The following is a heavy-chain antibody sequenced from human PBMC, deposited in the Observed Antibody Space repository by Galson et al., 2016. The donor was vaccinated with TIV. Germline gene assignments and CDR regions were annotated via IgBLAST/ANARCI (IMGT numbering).Heavy chain of an antibody. D-gene: IGHD2/OR15-2a*01. V-gene: IGHV4-38-2*02. CDR2: ADHIGNF. J-gene: IGHJ6*02. Sequence: SETLSLTCAVSGYSIGDGYYWGWIRQAPGKGLEWIGSADHIGNFRYNPSLRSRVTIGRDVSENQIFLKISSVNAADTATYYCARDYTVIVMGGGWNNHYGMDVWGQGTTVTVSS. CDR1: GYSIGDGYY. CDR3: ARDYTVIVMGGGWNNHYGMDV.